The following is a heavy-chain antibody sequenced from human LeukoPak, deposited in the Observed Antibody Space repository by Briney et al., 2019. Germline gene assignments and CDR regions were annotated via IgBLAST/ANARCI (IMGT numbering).Heavy chain of an antibody. CDR1: GFTFSSYA. J-gene: IGHJ4*02. CDR2: ISGSGGST. V-gene: IGHV3-23*01. D-gene: IGHD3-22*01. CDR3: VKGSSGYYRRYFDY. Sequence: PGGSLRLSCAASGFTFSSYAMSWVRQAPGKGLEWVSAISGSGGSTYYADSVKGRFTISRDNSKNTLYLQMNSLRAEDTAVYYCVKGSSGYYRRYFDYWGQGTLVTVSS.